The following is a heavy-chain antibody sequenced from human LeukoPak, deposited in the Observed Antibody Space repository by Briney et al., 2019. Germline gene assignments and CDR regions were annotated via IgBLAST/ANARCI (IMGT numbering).Heavy chain of an antibody. CDR2: ISADGGST. CDR1: GFTFSSYG. Sequence: GGSLRLSCAAAGFTFSSYGMHWVRQPPGKGLQWVSLISADGGSTYYADSVKGRFTISRDNSKNSLYLQMNSLTTADTAFYYCAKDKAGTIVWYGRWAIGLFDYWGQGTLLTVSS. J-gene: IGHJ4*02. D-gene: IGHD6-13*01. V-gene: IGHV3-43*02. CDR3: AKDKAGTIVWYGRWAIGLFDY.